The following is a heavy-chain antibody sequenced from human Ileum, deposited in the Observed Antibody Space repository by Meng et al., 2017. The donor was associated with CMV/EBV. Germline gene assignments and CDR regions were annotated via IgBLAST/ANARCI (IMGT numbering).Heavy chain of an antibody. CDR2: IKEDGSEK. J-gene: IGHJ1*01. CDR1: GFAFSSHW. V-gene: IGHV3-7*01. CDR3: ARGGTIFGV. Sequence: GGSLRLSCAASGFAFSSHWMSWVRQAPGKGLEWVANIKEDGSEKYYVDSVKGRFTISRDNAKNSLYLQMNSLRGEDTAVYYCARGGTIFGVWGQGRLVTVSS. D-gene: IGHD3-3*01.